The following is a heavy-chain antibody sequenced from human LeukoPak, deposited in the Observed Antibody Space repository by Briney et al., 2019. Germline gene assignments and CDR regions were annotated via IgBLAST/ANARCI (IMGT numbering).Heavy chain of an antibody. V-gene: IGHV1-24*01. CDR1: GYTLTELS. CDR3: TSRRLYDYGDCYFDY. J-gene: IGHJ4*02. CDR2: FDPEDGET. D-gene: IGHD4-17*01. Sequence: GASVKVSCKVSGYTLTELSMHWVRQAPGKGLEWMGGFDPEDGETIYAQKFQGRVTMTEDTSTDTAYMELSSLRSEDTAVYYCTSRRLYDYGDCYFDYWGQGTLVTVSS.